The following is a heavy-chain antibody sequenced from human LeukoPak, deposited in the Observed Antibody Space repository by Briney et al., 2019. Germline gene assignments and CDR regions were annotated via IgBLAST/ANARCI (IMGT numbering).Heavy chain of an antibody. CDR3: ARELGDYGVDGMDV. V-gene: IGHV4-39*07. Sequence: PSETLSLTCTVSGDSFTSVTDYWAWIRQPPGKGLEWIASGDYSGGTYYSPSLESRVAISADMSKNQFSLKLSSVTAADTAVYYCARELGDYGVDGMDVWGQGTTVTVSS. D-gene: IGHD4-17*01. J-gene: IGHJ6*02. CDR1: GDSFTSVTDY. CDR2: GDYSGGT.